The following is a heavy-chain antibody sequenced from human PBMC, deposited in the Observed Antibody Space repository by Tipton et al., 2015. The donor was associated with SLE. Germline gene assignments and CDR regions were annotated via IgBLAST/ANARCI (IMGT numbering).Heavy chain of an antibody. CDR1: GGSFSGYY. J-gene: IGHJ6*03. CDR3: ARGGFTIFGVVNYYYYMDV. V-gene: IGHV4-34*01. CDR2: INHSGST. Sequence: TLSLTCAVYGGSFSGYYWSWFRQPPGKGLEWIGEINHSGSTNYNPSLKSRVTISVDTSKNQFSLKLSSVTAADTAVYYCARGGFTIFGVVNYYYYMDVWGKGTTVTVSS. D-gene: IGHD3-3*01.